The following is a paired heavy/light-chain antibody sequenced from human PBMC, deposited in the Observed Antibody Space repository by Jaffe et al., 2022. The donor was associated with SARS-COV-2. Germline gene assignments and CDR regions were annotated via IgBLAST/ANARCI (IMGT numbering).Heavy chain of an antibody. CDR2: VTDSGGRT. CDR1: GFTFSNYA. D-gene: IGHD2-15*01. V-gene: IGHV3-23*01. CDR3: AKDRRANSVDSIHFDY. J-gene: IGHJ4*02. Sequence: EVQLLESGGGLVQPGGSLRLSCAASGFTFSNYAMTWVRQAPGKGLEWVSSVTDSGGRTYYADSVEGRFTISRDNSKNTLYLQMNSLRAEDSALYYCAKDRRANSVDSIHFDYWGQGTLVTVSS.
Light chain of an antibody. CDR1: QSVLYSSNNKNY. V-gene: IGKV4-1*01. CDR2: WAS. J-gene: IGKJ4*01. Sequence: DIVMTQSPDSLAVSLGERATINCKSSQSVLYSSNNKNYFAWYQQKPGQPPNLLIYWASTRQSGVPDRFSGSGSGTDFTLTISSLQAEDGAVYYCQQYYTVPVTFGGGTKVEIK. CDR3: QQYYTVPVT.